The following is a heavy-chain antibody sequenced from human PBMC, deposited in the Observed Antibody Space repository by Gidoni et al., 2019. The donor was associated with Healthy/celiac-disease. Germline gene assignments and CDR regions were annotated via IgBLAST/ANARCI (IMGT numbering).Heavy chain of an antibody. D-gene: IGHD6-13*01. Sequence: QVQLQQWGAGLLKPSETLSLTCAVYGGSFSGYYWSWIRQPPGKGLDWIGEINHSGSTNYNPSLKSRVTISVDTSKNQFSLKLSSVTAADTAVYYCAREMGIAAALDLWGRVTLVTVSS. CDR3: AREMGIAAALDL. J-gene: IGHJ2*01. V-gene: IGHV4-34*01. CDR2: INHSGST. CDR1: GGSFSGYY.